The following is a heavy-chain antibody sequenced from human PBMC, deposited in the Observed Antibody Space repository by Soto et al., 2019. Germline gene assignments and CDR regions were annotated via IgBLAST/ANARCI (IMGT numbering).Heavy chain of an antibody. CDR1: GVSMSSGGYY. J-gene: IGHJ3*02. Sequence: QVQLQESGPGLVKPSQTLSLTCTVSGVSMSSGGYYWTWIRQHPGKGLEWIGYTYYSGSTYYNPSLKSRLTRSVDTSKNQFSLRVSSVTAADTAVYYCAGEEAGAFDIWGQGTMVTVSS. CDR3: AGEEAGAFDI. V-gene: IGHV4-31*03. D-gene: IGHD3-10*01. CDR2: TYYSGST.